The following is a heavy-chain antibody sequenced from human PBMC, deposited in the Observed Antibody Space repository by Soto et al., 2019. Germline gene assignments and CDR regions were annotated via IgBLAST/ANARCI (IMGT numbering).Heavy chain of an antibody. CDR1: GFTFSSFA. CDR2: ISYDGSNK. J-gene: IGHJ4*02. CDR3: SSPEYDSGSHPAY. Sequence: QVQLVESGGGVVQPGRSLRLSCAASGFTFSSFAMLWVRQAPGKGLEWVAVISYDGSNKYYEDSVKGRFTISRDNSKNTLYMRMNSLRAEDTAVYCFSSPEYDSGSHPAYWGQGTLV. V-gene: IGHV3-30-3*01. D-gene: IGHD3-10*01.